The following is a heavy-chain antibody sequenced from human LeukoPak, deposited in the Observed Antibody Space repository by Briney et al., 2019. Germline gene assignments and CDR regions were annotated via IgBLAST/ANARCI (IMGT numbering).Heavy chain of an antibody. CDR1: GFTFSRYW. D-gene: IGHD3-22*01. J-gene: IGHJ4*02. CDR2: IKQDGSEK. CDR3: ARDQTATKSYYYDSSGYHDY. Sequence: GGSLRLSCVASGFTFSRYWMSWVRQAPGKGLEWVANIKQDGSEKCYVDSVKGRFTISRDNAKNSLYLQMNSLRAEDTTVYYCARDQTATKSYYYDSSGYHDYWGQGTLVTVSS. V-gene: IGHV3-7*01.